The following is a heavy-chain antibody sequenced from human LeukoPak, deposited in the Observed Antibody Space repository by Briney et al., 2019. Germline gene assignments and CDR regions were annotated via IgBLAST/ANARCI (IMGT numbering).Heavy chain of an antibody. D-gene: IGHD3-10*01. CDR2: FYYTGTI. CDR1: GGSMCSTDHF. J-gene: IGHJ2*01. V-gene: IGHV4-39*01. Sequence: SETLSLTCIVSGGSMCSTDHFWGWIRQPPGKGLEWIGSFYYTGTIFYSPSLESRGTISIDTSKNQFSLKIRSVTAADTAVYYCARQGVVPNKAGWYFDLWGRGALVTVSS. CDR3: ARQGVVPNKAGWYFDL.